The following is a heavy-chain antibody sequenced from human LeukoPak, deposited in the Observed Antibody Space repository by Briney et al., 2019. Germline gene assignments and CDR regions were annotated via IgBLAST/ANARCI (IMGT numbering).Heavy chain of an antibody. Sequence: GGSLRLSCAASGFTFSSYWMTWVRQAPGKGLEWVASIKQDGSENYYVDSEKGRFTITRDNAKNSLYLQMNSLRAEDTAVYYCARTRSGENYWGQGTLVTVSS. CDR2: IKQDGSEN. J-gene: IGHJ4*02. V-gene: IGHV3-7*04. D-gene: IGHD2-15*01. CDR3: ARTRSGENY. CDR1: GFTFSSYW.